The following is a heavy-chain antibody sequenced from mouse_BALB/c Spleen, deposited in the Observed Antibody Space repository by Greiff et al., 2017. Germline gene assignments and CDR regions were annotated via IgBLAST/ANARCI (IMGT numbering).Heavy chain of an antibody. D-gene: IGHD2-1*01. CDR3: ARQGYYGNYDYAMDY. J-gene: IGHJ4*01. CDR1: GFAFSSYG. Sequence: EVKLMESGGGLVKPGGSLKLSCAASGFAFSSYGMSWVRQTPDKRLAWVATISSGGSYTYYPDSVKGRFTISRDNAKNTLYLQMSSLKSEDTAMYYCARQGYYGNYDYAMDYWGQGTSVTVSS. CDR2: ISSGGSYT. V-gene: IGHV5-6*03.